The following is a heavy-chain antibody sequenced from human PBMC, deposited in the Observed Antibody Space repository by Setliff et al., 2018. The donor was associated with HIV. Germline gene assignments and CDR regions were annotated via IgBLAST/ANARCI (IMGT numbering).Heavy chain of an antibody. J-gene: IGHJ3*02. V-gene: IGHV4-34*01. CDR2: INQSGIS. CDR1: GGSFSDHY. D-gene: IGHD3-10*01. CDR3: ARDRNWGSGDAFDI. Sequence: SETLSLTCAVYGGSFSDHYWTWIRQPPGKGLEWIGEINQSGISNFNPSLKSRVTMPIDTPKNQFSLKLSSVTAADTAVYYCARDRNWGSGDAFDIWGRGTMVTVSS.